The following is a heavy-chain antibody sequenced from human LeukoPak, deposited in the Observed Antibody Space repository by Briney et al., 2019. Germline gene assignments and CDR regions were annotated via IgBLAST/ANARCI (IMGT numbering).Heavy chain of an antibody. CDR3: ARAGDLLWFGELDEYNWFDP. Sequence: PGGSLRLSCAASGFTFSDYSMNWVRQAPGKGLEWVSSISSSSSYIYYADSVKGRFTISRDNAKNSLYLQMNSLRAEDTAVYYCARAGDLLWFGELDEYNWFDPWGQGTLVTVSS. D-gene: IGHD3-10*01. V-gene: IGHV3-21*01. CDR1: GFTFSDYS. J-gene: IGHJ5*02. CDR2: ISSSSSYI.